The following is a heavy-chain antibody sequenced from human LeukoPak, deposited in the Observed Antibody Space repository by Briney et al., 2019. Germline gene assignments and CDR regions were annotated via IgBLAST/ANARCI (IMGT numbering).Heavy chain of an antibody. J-gene: IGHJ4*02. CDR2: TYYRSKWYY. Sequence: PSQTLSLTCAISGDSVSSNSAAWNWIRQSPSRGLEWLGWTYYRSKWYYDYALPVKSRIIIKPDTSKNQFSLQLHSVTPEDTAVYFCASTPVTYYQSAGYYFESYFGYWGQGTLVTVSS. CDR1: GDSVSSNSAA. V-gene: IGHV6-1*01. D-gene: IGHD3-22*01. CDR3: ASTPVTYYQSAGYYFESYFGY.